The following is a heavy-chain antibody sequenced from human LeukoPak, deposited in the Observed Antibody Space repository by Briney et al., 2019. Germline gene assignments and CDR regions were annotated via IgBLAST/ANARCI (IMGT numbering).Heavy chain of an antibody. Sequence: PSETLSLTCTVSGGSISSYYWGWIRQPPGKGLEWIGSIYYSGSTHYNPSLKSRVTISVDTSKNQFSLKLSSVTAADTAVYYCARSPGYSSGWYLTFGYYYMDVWGKGTTVTVSS. J-gene: IGHJ6*03. CDR1: GGSISSYY. V-gene: IGHV4-39*07. D-gene: IGHD6-19*01. CDR2: IYYSGST. CDR3: ARSPGYSSGWYLTFGYYYMDV.